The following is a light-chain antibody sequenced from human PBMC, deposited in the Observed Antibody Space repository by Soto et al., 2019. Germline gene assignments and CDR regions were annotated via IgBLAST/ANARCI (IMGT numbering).Light chain of an antibody. CDR1: QSVRTF. CDR2: GAF. V-gene: IGKV1-39*01. Sequence: DIQLTQAPSYLSASIGDRVTITCRASQSVRTFLNWYQQTPGLAPTLLIPGAFTLHTGFPSRFDGTGSGIAFALTISSLQQEDFGIYFCHQTYGAPMYTFCQGTKLHIK. CDR3: HQTYGAPMYT. J-gene: IGKJ2*01.